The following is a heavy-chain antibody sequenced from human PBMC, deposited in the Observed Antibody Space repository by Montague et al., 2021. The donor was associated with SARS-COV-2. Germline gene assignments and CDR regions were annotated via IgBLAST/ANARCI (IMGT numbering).Heavy chain of an antibody. CDR1: GGSISDGGYS. CDR3: AGEGGRFQLWLRGDDAYAH. V-gene: IGHV4-31*03. D-gene: IGHD5-18*01. CDR2: IYYSGST. J-gene: IGHJ3*01. Sequence: TLSLTCTVSGGSISDGGYSWTWLRQFPGKGLEWTGCIYYSGSTFYNPSLKIRLTISVDTSKNQFSLKPSSVTAADTSVYYCAGEGGRFQLWLRGDDAYAHWGQGTMVTVSS.